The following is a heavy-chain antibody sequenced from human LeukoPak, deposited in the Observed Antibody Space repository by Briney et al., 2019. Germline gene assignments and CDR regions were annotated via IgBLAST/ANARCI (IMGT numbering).Heavy chain of an antibody. Sequence: PGGSLRLSCTASGFTFSRYWMTWVRQAPGKGLEWVAVISYEGSNKYYADSVKGRFTISRDNSKNTLFLQMNSLRAEDTALFYCAKGKFGGPFDVSDIWGQGTTVTVSS. V-gene: IGHV3-30*18. CDR3: AKGKFGGPFDVSDI. D-gene: IGHD3-16*01. J-gene: IGHJ3*02. CDR2: ISYEGSNK. CDR1: GFTFSRYW.